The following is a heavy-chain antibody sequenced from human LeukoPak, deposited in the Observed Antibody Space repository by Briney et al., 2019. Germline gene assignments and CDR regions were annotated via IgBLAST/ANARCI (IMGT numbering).Heavy chain of an antibody. CDR3: ARVNPTNSGFYTY. CDR2: IGPSSDNI. Sequence: QPGGSLRLSCAASEFTFSTYAMSWVRQAPEKGLEWVSYIGPSSDNINYADSVKGRFTVSRDNAKNSLYLQMNSLRAEDTAVYYCARVNPTNSGFYTYWGQGTLVTVSS. D-gene: IGHD3-22*01. CDR1: EFTFSTYA. J-gene: IGHJ1*01. V-gene: IGHV3-48*04.